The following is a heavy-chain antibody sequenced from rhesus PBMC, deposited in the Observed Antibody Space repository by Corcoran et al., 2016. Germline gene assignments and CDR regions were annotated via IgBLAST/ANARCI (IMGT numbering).Heavy chain of an antibody. CDR1: GGSISSGYG. CDR3: ASSATVAATRRIDY. V-gene: IGHV4S7*01. CDR2: IYGSSGNH. D-gene: IGHD4-29*01. Sequence: QVQLQESGPGLVKPSETLSLTCAVSGGSISSGYGWSWIRQPPGKGLEWIGYIYGSSGNHYYNPSLKSRVTISKDTSKNQFSLKLSSVTAADTAVYYCASSATVAATRRIDYLGQGVLVTVSS. J-gene: IGHJ4*01.